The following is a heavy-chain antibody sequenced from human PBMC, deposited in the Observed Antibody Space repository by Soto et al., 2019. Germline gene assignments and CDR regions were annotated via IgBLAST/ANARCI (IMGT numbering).Heavy chain of an antibody. V-gene: IGHV3-30*18. J-gene: IGHJ2*01. Sequence: KELEWLAVILYDGNNKYYSDSVKGPFTISSDNFKNTLVLQMNSLRAEDTAVYYCAKICVFFFQAEDGIRDTVPVSAFLLNRSSDL. CDR2: ILYDGNNK. CDR3: AKICVFFFQAEDGIRDTVPVSAFLLNRSSDL. D-gene: IGHD2-15*01.